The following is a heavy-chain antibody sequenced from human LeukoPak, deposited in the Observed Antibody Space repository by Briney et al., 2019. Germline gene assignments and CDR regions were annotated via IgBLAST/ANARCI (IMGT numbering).Heavy chain of an antibody. CDR3: AKDMAPYQPNYSYYYGLDV. Sequence: PGRSLRLSCAASGFTFDDYAMHWVRQAPGKGLEWVSGISWNSGSIGYADSVKGRFTISRDNAKNSLSLQMNSLRPEDTALYYCAKDMAPYQPNYSYYYGLDVWDQGTTVTVSS. V-gene: IGHV3-9*01. CDR1: GFTFDDYA. D-gene: IGHD2-2*01. CDR2: ISWNSGSI. J-gene: IGHJ6*02.